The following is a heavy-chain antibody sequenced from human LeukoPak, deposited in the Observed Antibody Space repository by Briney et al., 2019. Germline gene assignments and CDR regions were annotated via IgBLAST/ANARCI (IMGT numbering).Heavy chain of an antibody. CDR1: GFSFSSYS. CDR3: ARDSYSSSWWVIDY. Sequence: GGSLRLSCAASGFSFSSYSMNWVRQAPGKGLEWVSSISSSSSYIYYADSVKGRFTISRDNAKNSLYLQMNSLRAEDTAVYYCARDSYSSSWWVIDYWGQGTLSPSPQ. D-gene: IGHD6-13*01. V-gene: IGHV3-21*01. J-gene: IGHJ4*02. CDR2: ISSSSSYI.